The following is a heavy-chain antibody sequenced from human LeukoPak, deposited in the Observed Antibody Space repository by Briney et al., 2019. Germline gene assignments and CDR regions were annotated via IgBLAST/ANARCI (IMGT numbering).Heavy chain of an antibody. CDR2: ISGSGGST. CDR3: AKDYYGSGIYYFDY. V-gene: IGHV3-23*01. CDR1: GFTFSSYA. Sequence: GGSLRLSCAASGFTFSSYAMSWARQAPGKGLEWVSAISGSGGSTYYADSVKGRFTISRDNSKNTLYLQMNSLRAEDTAVYYCAKDYYGSGIYYFDYWGQGTLVTVSS. J-gene: IGHJ4*02. D-gene: IGHD3-10*01.